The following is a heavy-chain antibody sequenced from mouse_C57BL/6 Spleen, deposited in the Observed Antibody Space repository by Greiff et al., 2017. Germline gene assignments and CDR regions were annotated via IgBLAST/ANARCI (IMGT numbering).Heavy chain of an antibody. J-gene: IGHJ2*01. D-gene: IGHD2-1*01. CDR1: GFTFSDYG. Sequence: EVQLQESGGGLVKPGGSLKLSCAASGFTFSDYGMHWVRQAPEKGLEWVAYISSGSSTIYYADTVKGRFTISRDNAKNTLFLQMTSLRSEDTAMYYCARDLYYGNPFDYWGQGTTLTVSS. V-gene: IGHV5-17*01. CDR3: ARDLYYGNPFDY. CDR2: ISSGSSTI.